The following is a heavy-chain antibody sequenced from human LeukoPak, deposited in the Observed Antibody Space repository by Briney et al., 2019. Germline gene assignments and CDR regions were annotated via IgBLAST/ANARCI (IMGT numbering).Heavy chain of an antibody. CDR2: ISWNSGSI. D-gene: IGHD1-26*01. Sequence: SGGSLRLSCAASGFTFDDYAMHWVRQAPGKGLEWVSGISWNSGSIGYADSVKGRFTISRDNAKNSLYLQMNSLRAEDMALYYCAKASNSGSYYRVSYFDYWGQGTLVTVSS. CDR3: AKASNSGSYYRVSYFDY. V-gene: IGHV3-9*03. CDR1: GFTFDDYA. J-gene: IGHJ4*02.